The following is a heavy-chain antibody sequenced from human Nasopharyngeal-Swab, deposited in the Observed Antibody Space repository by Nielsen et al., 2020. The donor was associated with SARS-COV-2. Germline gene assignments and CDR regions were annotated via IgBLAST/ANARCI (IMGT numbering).Heavy chain of an antibody. CDR3: AREKYYCDSSVYYRWFDP. D-gene: IGHD3-22*01. CDR2: IYHSGST. J-gene: IGHJ5*02. CDR1: GGSISSGGYS. Sequence: SETLSLTCAISGGSISSGGYSWSWIRQPPGKGLEWIGYIYHSGSTYYNPSLKSRVTISVDRSKNQFSLKLSSVTAADTAVYYCAREKYYCDSSVYYRWFDPWGQGTLVTVSS. V-gene: IGHV4-30-2*01.